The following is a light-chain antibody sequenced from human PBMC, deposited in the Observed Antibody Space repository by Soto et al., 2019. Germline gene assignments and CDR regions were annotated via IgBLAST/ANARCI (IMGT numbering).Light chain of an antibody. Sequence: EIVLTQSPGTLSLSPGERATLSCRASQSVSSSYLAWYQQKPGQAPRLLIYGASSRATAIPDRFSGSGSGTDFTLTSSRLEDEDVAVYYCQQYGSSPPYSFGQGTKLEIK. J-gene: IGKJ2*03. V-gene: IGKV3-20*01. CDR1: QSVSSSY. CDR3: QQYGSSPPYS. CDR2: GAS.